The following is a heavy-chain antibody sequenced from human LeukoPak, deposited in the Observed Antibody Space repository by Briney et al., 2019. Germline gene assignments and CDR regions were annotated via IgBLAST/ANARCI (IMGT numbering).Heavy chain of an antibody. V-gene: IGHV1-46*01. CDR1: GYTFTSYY. D-gene: IGHD3-22*01. J-gene: IGHJ3*02. Sequence: ASVKVSCKASGYTFTSYYMNWVRQPPGQGLEWMVIINHTGGSTSYAQKFQGRVTMTRDTSTSTVYMDLSSLRSEDTAVYYCARCGSSGYHDGFDMWGQGTMVTVSS. CDR2: INHTGGST. CDR3: ARCGSSGYHDGFDM.